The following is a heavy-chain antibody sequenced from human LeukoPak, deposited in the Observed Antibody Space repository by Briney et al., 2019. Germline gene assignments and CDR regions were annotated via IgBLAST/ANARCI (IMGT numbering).Heavy chain of an antibody. Sequence: GGSLRLSCAASGFTFSTYSMNWVRQAPGKGLEWVSVLYSGGSTYYADSVKGRFTISRDNSKNTLYLQMNSLRAEDTAVYYCARGSITMIVPDYWGQGTLVTVSS. CDR1: GFTFSTYS. D-gene: IGHD3-22*01. CDR3: ARGSITMIVPDY. CDR2: LYSGGST. V-gene: IGHV3-53*01. J-gene: IGHJ4*02.